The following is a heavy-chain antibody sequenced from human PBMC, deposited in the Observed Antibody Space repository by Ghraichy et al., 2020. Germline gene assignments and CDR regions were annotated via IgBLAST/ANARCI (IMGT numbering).Heavy chain of an antibody. CDR3: ARDDVYDSSGYFPYFDY. J-gene: IGHJ4*02. CDR2: INSDGSST. D-gene: IGHD3-22*01. V-gene: IGHV3-74*01. CDR1: GFTFSSYW. Sequence: GESLNISCAASGFTFSSYWMHWVRQAPGKGLVWVSRINSDGSSTSYADSVKGRFTISRDNAKNTLYLQMNSLRAEDTAVYYCARDDVYDSSGYFPYFDYWGQGTLVTVSS.